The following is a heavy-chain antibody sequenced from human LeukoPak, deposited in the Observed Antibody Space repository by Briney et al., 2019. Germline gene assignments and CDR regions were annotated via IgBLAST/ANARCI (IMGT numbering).Heavy chain of an antibody. V-gene: IGHV4-39*01. CDR1: GGSISSSSYY. CDR2: IYYSGST. J-gene: IGHJ4*02. Sequence: MTSETLSLTCTVSGGSISSSSYYWGWIRQPPGKGLEWIGSIYYSGSTYYNPSLKSRVTISVDTSKNQFSLKLSSVTAAVTAVYYCARHWGYSGSYYDYWGQGTLVTVSS. CDR3: ARHWGYSGSYYDY. D-gene: IGHD1-26*01.